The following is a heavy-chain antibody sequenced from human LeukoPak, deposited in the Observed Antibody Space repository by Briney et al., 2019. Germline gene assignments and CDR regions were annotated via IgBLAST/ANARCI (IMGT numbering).Heavy chain of an antibody. V-gene: IGHV1-2*02. D-gene: IGHD6-19*01. CDR2: INPNSGGT. CDR3: ARGLRYSSGWFGGLWDWFDP. Sequence: ASVKVSCKASGYTFTGYYMHWVRQAPGQGLERMGWINPNSGGTNYAQKFQGRVTMTRDTSISTAYMELSRLRSEDTAVYYCARGLRYSSGWFGGLWDWFDPWGQGTLVTVSS. J-gene: IGHJ5*02. CDR1: GYTFTGYY.